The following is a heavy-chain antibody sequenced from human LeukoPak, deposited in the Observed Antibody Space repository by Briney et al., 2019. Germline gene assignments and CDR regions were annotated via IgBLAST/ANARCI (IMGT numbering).Heavy chain of an antibody. CDR3: ARVLGDSSGYYYWLDP. D-gene: IGHD3-22*01. Sequence: SETLSLTCTVSGGSISSSSYYWGWIRQPPGKGLEWIGSIYYSGSTYYNPSLKSRVTISVDTSKNQFSLKLSSVTAADTAVYYCARVLGDSSGYYYWLDPWGQGTLVTVSS. J-gene: IGHJ5*02. CDR1: GGSISSSSYY. CDR2: IYYSGST. V-gene: IGHV4-39*07.